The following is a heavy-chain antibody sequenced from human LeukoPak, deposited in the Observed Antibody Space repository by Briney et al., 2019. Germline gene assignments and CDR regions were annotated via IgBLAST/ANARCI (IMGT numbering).Heavy chain of an antibody. Sequence: PGGSLRLSCAASGFTFDDYAMHWVRQAPGKGLEWVSGISWNSGSIGYADSVKGRFTISRDNAKNSPYLQMNSLRAEDMALYYCAKGYYYDSSGYSGPIDYWGQGTLVIVSS. CDR2: ISWNSGSI. J-gene: IGHJ4*02. D-gene: IGHD3-22*01. CDR1: GFTFDDYA. V-gene: IGHV3-9*03. CDR3: AKGYYYDSSGYSGPIDY.